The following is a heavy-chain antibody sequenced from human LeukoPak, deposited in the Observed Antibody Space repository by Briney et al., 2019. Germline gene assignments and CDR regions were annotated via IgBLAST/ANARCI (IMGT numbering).Heavy chain of an antibody. V-gene: IGHV3-9*03. CDR2: ISWNSGII. J-gene: IGHJ4*02. D-gene: IGHD2-2*01. Sequence: PGGSLRPSCTASGFSFDEHAMHWVRQAPGKGLEWVSGISWNSGIIGYAGSVGGRFTISRDNAKNSLYLQMNSLRAEDMAVYYCAKDLCSTSCALGDWGQGTLVTVSS. CDR3: AKDLCSTSCALGD. CDR1: GFSFDEHA.